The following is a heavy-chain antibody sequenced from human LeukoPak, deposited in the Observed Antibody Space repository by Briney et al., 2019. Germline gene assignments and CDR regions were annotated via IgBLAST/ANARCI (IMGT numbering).Heavy chain of an antibody. J-gene: IGHJ6*02. CDR2: ISYDGSNK. Sequence: GRSLRLSCAASGFTFGSYAMHWVRQAPGKGLEWVAVISYDGSNKYYADSVKGRFTISRDNSKNTLYLQMNSLRAEDTAVYYCARVLVVPAAPDYYYGMDVWGQGTTVTVSS. D-gene: IGHD2-2*01. CDR3: ARVLVVPAAPDYYYGMDV. V-gene: IGHV3-30-3*01. CDR1: GFTFGSYA.